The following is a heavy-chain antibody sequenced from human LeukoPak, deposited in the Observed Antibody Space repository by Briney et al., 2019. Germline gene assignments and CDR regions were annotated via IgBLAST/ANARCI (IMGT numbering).Heavy chain of an antibody. CDR2: IYYSGST. D-gene: IGHD3-3*01. CDR3: ARGAVSYDFWSGYYHYYYYGMDV. J-gene: IGHJ6*02. V-gene: IGHV4-59*01. Sequence: SETLSLTCTVSGGSISSYYWSWIRQPPGKGLEWIGYIYYSGSTNYNPSLKSRVTISVDTSKNQFSPKLSSVTAADTAVYYCARGAVSYDFWSGYYHYYYYGMDVWGQGTTVTVSS. CDR1: GGSISSYY.